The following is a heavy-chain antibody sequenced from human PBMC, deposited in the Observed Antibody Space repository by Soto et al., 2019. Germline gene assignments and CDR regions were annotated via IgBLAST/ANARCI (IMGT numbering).Heavy chain of an antibody. CDR1: GFTFSSYM. Sequence: EVLLVESGGGLVKPGGSLRLSCAGSGFTFSSYMMNWVRQAPGKGLEWVASISTGSSYIYYADALKGRSTISRDDAKTSVYLQMNSLRDEDTGVYYCVRDSLMRTSWGQGTRVTVSS. D-gene: IGHD2-8*01. V-gene: IGHV3-21*02. CDR3: VRDSLMRTS. J-gene: IGHJ5*02. CDR2: ISTGSSYI.